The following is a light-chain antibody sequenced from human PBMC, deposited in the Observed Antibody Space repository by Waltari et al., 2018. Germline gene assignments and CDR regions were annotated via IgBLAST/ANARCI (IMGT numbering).Light chain of an antibody. CDR2: GTS. J-gene: IGKJ2*01. CDR3: QPHVTSPFT. Sequence: DIVLTQSPGILSLSPGASAPLSCRASQSVSSSYLACYQQKPGQAPRPLIYGTSSRATGIPDRISGSGSGTDFTLTLSSLEPEDFAVYYCQPHVTSPFTFGQGTKVDIK. V-gene: IGKV3-20*01. CDR1: QSVSSSY.